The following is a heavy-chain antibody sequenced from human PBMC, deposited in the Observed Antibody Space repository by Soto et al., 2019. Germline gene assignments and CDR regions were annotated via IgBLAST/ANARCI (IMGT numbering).Heavy chain of an antibody. Sequence: PGGSLRLSCSASGFTFNDNPMYWVRQAPGKGLEYVSVISANSGSTGYADSVKGRFTISRDNAKNSLYLQMNSLRAEDTALYYCAKDRRDSSSWYYFDYWGQGTLVTVSS. D-gene: IGHD6-13*01. CDR2: ISANSGST. CDR3: AKDRRDSSSWYYFDY. CDR1: GFTFNDNP. V-gene: IGHV3-9*01. J-gene: IGHJ4*02.